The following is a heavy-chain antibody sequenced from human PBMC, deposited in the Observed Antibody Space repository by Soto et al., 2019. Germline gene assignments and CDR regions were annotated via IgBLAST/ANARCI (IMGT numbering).Heavy chain of an antibody. V-gene: IGHV3-53*04. CDR2: IYSGGST. Sequence: EVQLVESGGGLVQPGGSLRLSCAASGFTVSSNYMSWVRQAPGKGLEWVSVIYSGGSTYYADSVKSRFTISRHNSKNTMYLQMNSLRAEDTAVYYCARHYGDYRGNFDYWGQGTLVTVSS. J-gene: IGHJ4*02. CDR3: ARHYGDYRGNFDY. CDR1: GFTVSSNY. D-gene: IGHD4-17*01.